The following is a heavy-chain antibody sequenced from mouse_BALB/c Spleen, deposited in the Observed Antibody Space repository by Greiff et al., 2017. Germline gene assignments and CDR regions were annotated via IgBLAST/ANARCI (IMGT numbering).Heavy chain of an antibody. Sequence: EVKLMESGGGLVQPGGSLRLSCATSGFTFTDYYMSWVRQPPGKALEWLGFIRNKANGYTTEYSASVKGRFTISRDNSQSILYLQMNTLRAEDSATYYCARDDGYYPFAYWGQGTLVTVSA. V-gene: IGHV7-3*02. CDR1: GFTFTDYY. D-gene: IGHD2-3*01. J-gene: IGHJ3*01. CDR3: ARDDGYYPFAY. CDR2: IRNKANGYTT.